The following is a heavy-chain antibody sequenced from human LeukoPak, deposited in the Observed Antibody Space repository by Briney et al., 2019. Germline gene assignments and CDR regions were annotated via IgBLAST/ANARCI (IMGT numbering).Heavy chain of an antibody. CDR1: GGSINDFY. J-gene: IGHJ6*03. Sequence: PSETLSLTCTVSGGSINDFYWSWLRQAPGKGLEWIGYIFFSGTTNYNPSLKSRVTISVDTSKNQFSLKLSSVTAADTAVYYCARALGSGSFQTYYYYMDVWGKGTTVTISS. D-gene: IGHD3-10*01. V-gene: IGHV4-59*12. CDR3: ARALGSGSFQTYYYYMDV. CDR2: IFFSGTT.